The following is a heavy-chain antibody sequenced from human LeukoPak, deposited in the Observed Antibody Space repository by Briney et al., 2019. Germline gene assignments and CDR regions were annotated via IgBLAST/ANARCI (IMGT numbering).Heavy chain of an antibody. D-gene: IGHD3-10*01. J-gene: IGHJ6*04. CDR2: INPNSGGT. CDR3: ARGSRGSGSYTSAFYYYYYYGMDV. V-gene: IGHV1-2*04. Sequence: ASVKVSCKASGYTFTGYYMHWVRQAPGQGLEWMGWINPNSGGTNYAQKFQGWVTMTRDTSISTAYMELSRLRSDDTAVYYCARGSRGSGSYTSAFYYYYYYGMDVWGKGTTVTVSS. CDR1: GYTFTGYY.